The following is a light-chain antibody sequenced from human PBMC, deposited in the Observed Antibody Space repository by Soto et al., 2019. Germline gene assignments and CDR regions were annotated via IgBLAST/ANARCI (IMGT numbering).Light chain of an antibody. CDR1: SSNIGAGYD. V-gene: IGLV1-40*01. CDR2: GNN. J-gene: IGLJ2*01. Sequence: QSVLTQPPSVSGAPGQSVTISCTGSSSNIGAGYDVHWYQQLPGTAPKLLIYGNNNQPSGVPDRFSGSKSATSASLAITGLQAEDEADYYCQSYDSSLSGSHVVFGGGTKLTVL. CDR3: QSYDSSLSGSHVV.